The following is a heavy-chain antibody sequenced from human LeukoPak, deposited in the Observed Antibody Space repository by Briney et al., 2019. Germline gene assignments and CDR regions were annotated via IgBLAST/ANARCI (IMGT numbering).Heavy chain of an antibody. CDR1: GGSISSGSYY. Sequence: PSETLSLTCTVSGGSISSGSYYWRWIRQPAGKGLEWIGRIYTSGSTNYNPSLKSRVTISVDTSKNQFSLKLSSVTAADTAVYYCATLQSSGYDYSDYWGQGILVTVSS. D-gene: IGHD3-22*01. CDR2: IYTSGST. J-gene: IGHJ4*02. CDR3: ATLQSSGYDYSDY. V-gene: IGHV4-61*02.